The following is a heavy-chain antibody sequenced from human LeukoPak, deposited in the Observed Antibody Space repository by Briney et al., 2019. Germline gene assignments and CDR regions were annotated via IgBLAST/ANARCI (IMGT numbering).Heavy chain of an antibody. V-gene: IGHV1-46*01. J-gene: IGHJ5*02. CDR2: INPSGGST. CDR1: GYTFTSYY. Sequence: ASVKVSCKASGYTFTSYYMHWVRQAPGQGLEWMGIINPSGGSTSYAQKFQGRVTMTRDTSTSTVYMELRSLRSEDTAVYYCARGGVYYYDSSGSDSWFDPWGQGTLVTVSS. CDR3: ARGGVYYYDSSGSDSWFDP. D-gene: IGHD3-22*01.